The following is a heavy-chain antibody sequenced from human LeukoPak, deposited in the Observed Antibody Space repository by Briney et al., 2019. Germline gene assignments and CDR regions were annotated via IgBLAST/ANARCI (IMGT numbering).Heavy chain of an antibody. J-gene: IGHJ3*02. CDR2: ITGRGGRT. CDR3: AKDPNGDYIGTFDI. D-gene: IGHD4-17*01. V-gene: IGHV3-23*01. CDR1: QFKFNNYG. Sequence: TGGSLRLSCATSQFKFNNYGMTWVRQAPGKGLEWVSSITGRGGRTQYADSVQGRFTISRDNSKNTLYLQMNSLRAEDTAVYYCAKDPNGDYIGTFDIWGQGTMVTVSS.